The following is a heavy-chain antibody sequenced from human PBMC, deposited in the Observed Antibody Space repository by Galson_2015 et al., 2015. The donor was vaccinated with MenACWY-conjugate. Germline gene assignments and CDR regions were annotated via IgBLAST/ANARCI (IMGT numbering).Heavy chain of an antibody. J-gene: IGHJ5*01. CDR3: ARVIGNSGWNAFDS. CDR1: GFTFSNYW. Sequence: ALRLSCAASGFTFSNYWMHWVRHAPGKGLVWVSRVNSDGTSTTHADSVKGRFTISRDNAKNTLHLQMNSLRAEDTAVYYCARVIGNSGWNAFDSWGQGTLVTVSS. D-gene: IGHD6-19*01. V-gene: IGHV3-74*01. CDR2: VNSDGTST.